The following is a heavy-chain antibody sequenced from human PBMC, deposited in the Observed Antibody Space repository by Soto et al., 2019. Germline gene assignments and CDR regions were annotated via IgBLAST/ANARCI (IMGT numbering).Heavy chain of an antibody. CDR2: IIPIFGTA. J-gene: IGHJ6*02. V-gene: IGHV1-69*13. Sequence: ASVKVSCKASGGTFSSYAISWVRQAPGQGLEWMGGIIPIFGTANYAQKFQGRVTITADESTSTAYMELSSLRSEDTAVYYCAEKYSSSSSYYYYGMDVWGQGTTVTVSS. CDR1: GGTFSSYA. CDR3: AEKYSSSSSYYYYGMDV. D-gene: IGHD6-6*01.